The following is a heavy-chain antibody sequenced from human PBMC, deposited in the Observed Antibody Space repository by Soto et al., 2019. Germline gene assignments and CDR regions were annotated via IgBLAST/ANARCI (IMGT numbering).Heavy chain of an antibody. J-gene: IGHJ6*02. Sequence: QVQLVESGGGVVQPGRSLRLSCAASGLTFSIVAMHWIRQAPGKGLEWVAVITYDGSNRYYADSVKGRFTISRDNSKNTLFLQINSLIAEDTAVYYCTRNSGSCSSTSSSLYGMDVWGQGTTVTVAS. CDR1: GLTFSIVA. D-gene: IGHD2-2*03. CDR3: TRNSGSCSSTSSSLYGMDV. CDR2: ITYDGSNR. V-gene: IGHV3-30-3*01.